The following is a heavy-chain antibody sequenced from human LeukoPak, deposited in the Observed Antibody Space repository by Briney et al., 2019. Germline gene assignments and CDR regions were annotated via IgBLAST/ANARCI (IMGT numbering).Heavy chain of an antibody. D-gene: IGHD3-22*01. CDR3: ARRLMYYYDSSGYDVAFGI. V-gene: IGHV5-51*01. J-gene: IGHJ3*02. CDR1: GYSFTNYW. Sequence: GESLKISCKGSGYSFTNYWIGWVRQIPGKGLGWMGVIYPGDSDTIYSPSFQGQVTISADKSIITAYLQWSSLKASDTAMYYCARRLMYYYDSSGYDVAFGIWGQGTMVTVSS. CDR2: IYPGDSDT.